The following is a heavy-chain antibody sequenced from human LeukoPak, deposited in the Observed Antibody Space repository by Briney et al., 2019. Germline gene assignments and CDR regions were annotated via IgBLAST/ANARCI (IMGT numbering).Heavy chain of an antibody. Sequence: ASVKVSCKASGYTFTSYDINWVRQATGQGLEWMGWISAYNGNTNYAQKLQGRVTMTTDTSTSTAYMELRSLRSDDTAVYYCARAQQLADAFDIWGQGTMVTVSS. D-gene: IGHD6-13*01. J-gene: IGHJ3*02. CDR3: ARAQQLADAFDI. V-gene: IGHV1-18*01. CDR1: GYTFTSYD. CDR2: ISAYNGNT.